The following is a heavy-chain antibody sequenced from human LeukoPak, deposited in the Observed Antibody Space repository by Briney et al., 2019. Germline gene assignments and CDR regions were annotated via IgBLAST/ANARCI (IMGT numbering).Heavy chain of an antibody. J-gene: IGHJ5*02. CDR1: GFTFSSYG. CDR2: IWYDGGNK. V-gene: IGHV3-33*06. CDR3: AKKPRYYYDSSGSNWFDP. Sequence: GGSLRLSCAASGFTFSSYGMHWVRQAPGKGLEWVAVIWYDGGNKYYADSVKGRFTISRDNSKNTLYLQMNSLRAEDTAVYYCAKKPRYYYDSSGSNWFDPWGQGTLVTVSS. D-gene: IGHD3-22*01.